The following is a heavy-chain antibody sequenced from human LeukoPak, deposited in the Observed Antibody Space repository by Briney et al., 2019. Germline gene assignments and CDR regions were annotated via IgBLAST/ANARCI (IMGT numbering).Heavy chain of an antibody. CDR3: AKGRSSSSLFYYYYGMDV. V-gene: IGHV3-30*18. D-gene: IGHD6-13*01. CDR1: GLIFRSYG. CDR2: ISYDGSNK. J-gene: IGHJ6*02. Sequence: GGSLRLSCAASGLIFRSYGMHWVRQAPGKGLEWVALISYDGSNKYYVDSVKGRFTISRDNSKNTLYLQMNSLRAEDTAVYYCAKGRSSSSLFYYYYGMDVWGQGTTVTVSS.